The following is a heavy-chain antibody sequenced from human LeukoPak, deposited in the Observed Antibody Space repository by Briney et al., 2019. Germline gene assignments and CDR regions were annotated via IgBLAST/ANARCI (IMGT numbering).Heavy chain of an antibody. Sequence: ASVKVSCKASGYSFTGHYMHGVRQAPGQGLGWRGWINPNSGGTNYAQKFQGRVTMPRDTSISTAYMELRRLRSDDTAVYYCASGLFLGDVLLWFGELYSWGQGTLATVSS. CDR2: INPNSGGT. J-gene: IGHJ5*02. CDR1: GYSFTGHY. CDR3: ASGLFLGDVLLWFGELYS. D-gene: IGHD3-10*01. V-gene: IGHV1-2*02.